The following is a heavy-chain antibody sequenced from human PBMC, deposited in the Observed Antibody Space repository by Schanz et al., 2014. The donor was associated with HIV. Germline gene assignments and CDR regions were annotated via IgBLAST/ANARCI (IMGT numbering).Heavy chain of an antibody. V-gene: IGHV3-30*19. CDR1: EFTFRTSI. CDR3: AREGGTSGRNGYFDS. J-gene: IGHJ4*02. CDR2: MSYDGFSK. D-gene: IGHD6-19*01. Sequence: QVQLVESGGGVVQPGGSLRLSCAMSEFTFRTSIIHWVRQPPGKGLEWVAAMSYDGFSKYYADSVKGRFTISRDYSKNSLDLEVSSLRTEDTAIYFCAREGGTSGRNGYFDSWGQGALVTVSS.